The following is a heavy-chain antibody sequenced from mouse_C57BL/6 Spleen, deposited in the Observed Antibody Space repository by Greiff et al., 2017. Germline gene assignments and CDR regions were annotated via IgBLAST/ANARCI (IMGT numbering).Heavy chain of an antibody. CDR1: GYTFTSYW. D-gene: IGHD2-4*01. CDR3: ARYYYDYDDCAMDY. CDR2: IHPNTGST. V-gene: IGHV1-64*01. Sequence: QVQLQQPGAELVKPGASVKLSCKASGYTFTSYWMHWVQQRPGQGLEWIGLIHPNTGSTNYNETFNSKATLTVDKSSSTAYMQRSSVTSEDSAVYYCARYYYDYDDCAMDYWGQGTSVTVSS. J-gene: IGHJ4*01.